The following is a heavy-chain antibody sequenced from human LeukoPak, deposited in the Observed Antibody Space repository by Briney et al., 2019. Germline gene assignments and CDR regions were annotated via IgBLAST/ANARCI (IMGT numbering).Heavy chain of an antibody. CDR1: GGSISGYY. CDR2: IYYSGST. Sequence: SETLSLTCTVSGGSISGYYWSWIRQPPGKGLEWIGYIYYSGSTNYNPSLKSRVTISVDTSKNQFSLKLSSVTAADTAVYYCARGYYDSSGYYFPDYWGQGTLVTVSS. CDR3: ARGYYDSSGYYFPDY. J-gene: IGHJ4*02. V-gene: IGHV4-59*01. D-gene: IGHD3-22*01.